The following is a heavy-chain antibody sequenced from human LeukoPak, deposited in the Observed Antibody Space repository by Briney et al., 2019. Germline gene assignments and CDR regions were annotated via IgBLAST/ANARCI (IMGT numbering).Heavy chain of an antibody. Sequence: ASVKVSCKASGYSFTNYDINWVRQAPGQGLEWMGWMNPYSGSTAYAQNLQGRVTMTRDTSISTAYMELRSLKSEDTAVYFCVRGRDAVVRIGAYWGQGTLVTVSS. CDR3: VRGRDAVVRIGAY. CDR1: GYSFTNYD. CDR2: MNPYSGST. V-gene: IGHV1-8*01. D-gene: IGHD5-24*01. J-gene: IGHJ4*02.